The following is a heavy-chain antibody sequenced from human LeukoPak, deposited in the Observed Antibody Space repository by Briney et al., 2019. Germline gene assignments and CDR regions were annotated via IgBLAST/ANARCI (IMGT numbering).Heavy chain of an antibody. CDR2: MSYDGRNT. D-gene: IGHD1-1*01. V-gene: IGHV3-30*18. J-gene: IGHJ4*02. CDR3: AKVQLERRELLPNFDN. Sequence: PGRSLRLSCAASGFTFSSYGMHWVRQAPGKGLEWVAVMSYDGRNTYYADSLKGRFTISRDNSKNTLYLQMNSLRVEDTAVYYCAKVQLERRELLPNFDNWGQGTLVTVSS. CDR1: GFTFSSYG.